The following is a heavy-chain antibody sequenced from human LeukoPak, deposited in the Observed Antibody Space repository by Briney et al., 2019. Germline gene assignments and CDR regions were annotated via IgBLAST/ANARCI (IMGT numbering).Heavy chain of an antibody. V-gene: IGHV4-39*07. CDR3: ARVGVGATYRYFDY. D-gene: IGHD1-26*01. CDR2: IYYSGST. Sequence: PSETLSLTCTVSGGSLSSSSYYWGWIRQPPGKGLEWIGSIYYSGSTYYNPSLKSRVTISVDTSKNQFSLKLSSVTAADTAVYYCARVGVGATYRYFDYWGQGTLVTVSS. CDR1: GGSLSSSSYY. J-gene: IGHJ4*02.